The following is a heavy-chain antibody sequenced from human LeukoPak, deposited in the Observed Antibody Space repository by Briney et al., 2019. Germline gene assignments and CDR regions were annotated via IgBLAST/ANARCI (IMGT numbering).Heavy chain of an antibody. D-gene: IGHD3-22*01. Sequence: PGGSLRLSCAASGFSFDDYAMHWVRQAPGKGLEWVSGINWNGGSVGYADSVKGRFTISRDNAKNSLYLQMNSLRAEDTALYYCAKDVYNYYDTSGYYSWGQGTQVTVSS. V-gene: IGHV3-9*01. CDR1: GFSFDDYA. J-gene: IGHJ4*02. CDR2: INWNGGSV. CDR3: AKDVYNYYDTSGYYS.